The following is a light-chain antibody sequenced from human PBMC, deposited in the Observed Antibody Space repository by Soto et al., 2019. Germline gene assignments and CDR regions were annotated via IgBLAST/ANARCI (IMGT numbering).Light chain of an antibody. CDR2: AAS. V-gene: IGKV1-39*01. J-gene: IGKJ5*01. CDR3: QQSYSTPTT. CDR1: QSISSY. Sequence: DIQMTQSPSSLSASVGDRVTITCRASQSISSYLNWYQQKPGKAPKLLIYAASSFQSRVPSRFSGSGYGTDFTLTISNPQPEDFAPYYCQQSYSTPTTFGQGTRLEIK.